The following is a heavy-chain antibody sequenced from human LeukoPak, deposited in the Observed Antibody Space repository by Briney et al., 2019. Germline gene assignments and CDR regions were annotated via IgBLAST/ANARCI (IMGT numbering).Heavy chain of an antibody. Sequence: SETLSLTCTVSGGSISSSSYYWGWIRQPPGKGLEWIGSIYYSGSTYYNPSLKSRVTIPVDTSKNQFSLKLSSVTAADTAVYYCARDEGLWFGESPYYYYGMDVWGQGTTVTVSS. V-gene: IGHV4-39*07. J-gene: IGHJ6*02. D-gene: IGHD3-10*01. CDR1: GGSISSSSYY. CDR2: IYYSGST. CDR3: ARDEGLWFGESPYYYYGMDV.